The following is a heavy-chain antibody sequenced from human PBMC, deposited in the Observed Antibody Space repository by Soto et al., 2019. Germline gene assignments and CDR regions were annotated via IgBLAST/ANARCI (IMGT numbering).Heavy chain of an antibody. D-gene: IGHD1-20*01. CDR1: GGSFSGYY. Sequence: SETLSLTCAVYGGSFSGYYWSWIRQPPGKGLEWIGEINHSGSTNYNPSLKSRVTISVDTSKNQFSLKLSSVTAADTAVYYCARARYNWNYLDYWGQGTLVTVSS. CDR2: INHSGST. V-gene: IGHV4-34*01. J-gene: IGHJ4*02. CDR3: ARARYNWNYLDY.